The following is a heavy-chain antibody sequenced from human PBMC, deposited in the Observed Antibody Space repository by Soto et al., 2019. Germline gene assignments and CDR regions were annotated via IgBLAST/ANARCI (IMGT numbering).Heavy chain of an antibody. Sequence: GGSLRLSCAASGFTFSTYSMNWVRQAPGKGLEWVSYISSSSSTIFYTDSVKGRFTVSRDNAKNSLYLQMNSLRAEDTAVYYCVRDGGQWINWFDPWGKGNLVSVSS. V-gene: IGHV3-48*01. J-gene: IGHJ5*02. CDR3: VRDGGQWINWFDP. CDR2: ISSSSSTI. D-gene: IGHD6-19*01. CDR1: GFTFSTYS.